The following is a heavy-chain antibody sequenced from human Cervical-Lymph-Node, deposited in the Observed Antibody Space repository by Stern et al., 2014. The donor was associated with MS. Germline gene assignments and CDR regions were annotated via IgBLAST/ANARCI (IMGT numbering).Heavy chain of an antibody. J-gene: IGHJ6*02. D-gene: IGHD4-11*01. Sequence: VQLLESGAEVKKPGASVKVSCKASGYTFTSYGISWVRQAPGQGLEWMGWISAYNGNTNYAQKLQGRVTMTTDTSTSTAYMELRSLRSDDTAVYYCAKSPYDYSNYADYYGMDVWGQGTTVTVSS. V-gene: IGHV1-18*04. CDR3: AKSPYDYSNYADYYGMDV. CDR2: ISAYNGNT. CDR1: GYTFTSYG.